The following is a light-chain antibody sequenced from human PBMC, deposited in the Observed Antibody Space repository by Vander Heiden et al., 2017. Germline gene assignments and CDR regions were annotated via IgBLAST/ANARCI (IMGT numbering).Light chain of an antibody. CDR1: QSISGY. J-gene: IGKJ2*01. Sequence: DIQMTQSPSSLSASTGDRVTITCRASQSISGYLNWYQQQPGKAPNLLMFAASSLQSGVPSRFSGSGSGTDFTLTITSLQPEDFATYYCQQSYIVPHTFGQGTKLEIK. CDR3: QQSYIVPHT. CDR2: AAS. V-gene: IGKV1-39*01.